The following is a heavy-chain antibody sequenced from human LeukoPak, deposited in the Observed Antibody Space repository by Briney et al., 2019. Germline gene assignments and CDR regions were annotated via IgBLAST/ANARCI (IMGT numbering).Heavy chain of an antibody. J-gene: IGHJ5*02. CDR2: IYYSGST. CDR3: AREHYYDSSGFRFDP. Sequence: PSETLSLTCTVSGGSISSYYWSWIRQPPGEGLEWIGYIYYSGSTNYNPSLKSRVTISVDTSKNQFSLKLSSVTAADTAVYYCAREHYYDSSGFRFDPWGQGTLVTVSS. CDR1: GGSISSYY. V-gene: IGHV4-59*01. D-gene: IGHD3-22*01.